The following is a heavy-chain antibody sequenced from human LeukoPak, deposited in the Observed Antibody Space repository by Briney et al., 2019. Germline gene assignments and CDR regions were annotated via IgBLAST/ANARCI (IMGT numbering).Heavy chain of an antibody. V-gene: IGHV4-34*01. CDR3: ARVNENSAGLFDY. Sequence: SETLSLTCAVYGGSFSGYYWSWIRQPPGKGLEWIGEINHSGSTNYNPSLKSRVTISVDTSKNQFSLKLSSVTAADTAVYYCARVNENSAGLFDYWGQGTLVTVSS. J-gene: IGHJ4*02. CDR2: INHSGST. D-gene: IGHD3/OR15-3a*01. CDR1: GGSFSGYY.